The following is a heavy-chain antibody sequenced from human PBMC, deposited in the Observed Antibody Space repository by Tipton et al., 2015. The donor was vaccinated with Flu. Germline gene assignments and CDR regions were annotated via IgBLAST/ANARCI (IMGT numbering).Heavy chain of an antibody. J-gene: IGHJ6*03. CDR2: IKQDGSEK. Sequence: SLRLSCAASGFTFSSYWMSWVRQAPGKGLEWVANIKQDGSEKYYVDSVKGRFTISRDNAKNSLYLQMNSLRAEDTAVYYCARVEVTAMADYYYYMDVWGKGTTVTVSS. CDR3: ARVEVTAMADYYYYMDV. V-gene: IGHV3-7*01. CDR1: GFTFSSYW. D-gene: IGHD5-18*01.